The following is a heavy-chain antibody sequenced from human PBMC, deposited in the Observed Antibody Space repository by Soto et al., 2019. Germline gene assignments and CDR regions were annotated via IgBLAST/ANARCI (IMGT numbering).Heavy chain of an antibody. CDR2: VNPNNGDT. CDR3: AKVSRKGSAIDFDY. J-gene: IGHJ4*02. Sequence: QGQLVQSGAELKKPGASVKVSCKASGYTFSNYDMNWVRQATGQGPEWIGWVNPNNGDTGYAQKFQARVTLTTDIPTTTAYMELTSLRSEDTAIYYCAKVSRKGSAIDFDYWGQGTLITVSS. D-gene: IGHD2-2*02. V-gene: IGHV1-8*01. CDR1: GYTFSNYD.